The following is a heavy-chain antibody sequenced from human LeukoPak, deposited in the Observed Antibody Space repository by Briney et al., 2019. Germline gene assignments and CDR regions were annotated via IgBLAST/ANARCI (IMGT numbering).Heavy chain of an antibody. J-gene: IGHJ4*02. CDR2: INPNTGGT. D-gene: IGHD1-26*01. CDR1: GYTFTDYY. V-gene: IGHV1-2*02. Sequence: ASVKVSCKASGYTFTDYYIHWVRQAPGQGREWLGWINPNTGGTHYVQKFQDRVTMTRDRSIRTAYMEVSRLGSDDTAEYYCATMGAKNFDHWGQGTLVTVSS. CDR3: ATMGAKNFDH.